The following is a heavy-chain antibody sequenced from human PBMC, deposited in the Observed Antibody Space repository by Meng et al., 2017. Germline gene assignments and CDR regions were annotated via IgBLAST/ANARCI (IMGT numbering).Heavy chain of an antibody. Sequence: ASVQVSCKASGYTFTGYYMHWLRQAPGQGLEWMGRINPNSGGTNYAQKFQGRGTMTRDTSISTAYMELSRLRSDDTAVYYCARADGSGSLWLFDYWGQGTLVTVSS. V-gene: IGHV1-2*06. CDR3: ARADGSGSLWLFDY. CDR2: INPNSGGT. J-gene: IGHJ4*02. CDR1: GYTFTGYY. D-gene: IGHD3-10*01.